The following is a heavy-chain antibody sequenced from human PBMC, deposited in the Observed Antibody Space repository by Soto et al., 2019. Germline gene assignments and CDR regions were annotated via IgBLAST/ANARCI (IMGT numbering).Heavy chain of an antibody. CDR2: ISYSGTT. J-gene: IGHJ5*02. V-gene: IGHV4-30-4*01. CDR3: ARGRGYSYGLDP. D-gene: IGHD5-18*01. CDR1: GGSISSYY. Sequence: PSETLSLTCTVSGGSISSYYWSWIRQPPGEGLEWIGFISYSGTTSYSPSLKSRVAISLDTSKNQFSLSLNFVTAADTAVYYCARGRGYSYGLDPWGQGSLVTVSS.